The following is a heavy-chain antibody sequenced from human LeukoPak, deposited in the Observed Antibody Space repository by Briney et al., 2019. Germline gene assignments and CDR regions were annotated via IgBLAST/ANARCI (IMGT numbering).Heavy chain of an antibody. CDR2: ISGSGGST. CDR1: GFTFSSYA. Sequence: PGGSLRLSCAASGFTFSSYAMSWVRQAPGKGQEWVSAISGSGGSTYYADSVKGRFTISRDNSKNTLYLQMNSLRAEDTAVYYCAKDLGFTYYYGSGSYYNRPFDYWGQGTLVTVSS. J-gene: IGHJ4*02. V-gene: IGHV3-23*01. CDR3: AKDLGFTYYYGSGSYYNRPFDY. D-gene: IGHD3-10*01.